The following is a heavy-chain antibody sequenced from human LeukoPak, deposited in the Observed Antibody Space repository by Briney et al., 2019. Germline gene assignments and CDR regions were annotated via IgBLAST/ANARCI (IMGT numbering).Heavy chain of an antibody. D-gene: IGHD6-25*01. Sequence: ASVKVSCKASGGTFSSYTISWVRQAPGQGLEWMGWIIPILGIANYAQKFQGRVTITADKSTSTAYMELSSLRSEDTAVYYCARDLGSYYGMDVWGQGTTVTVSS. CDR1: GGTFSSYT. J-gene: IGHJ6*02. CDR3: ARDLGSYYGMDV. CDR2: IIPILGIA. V-gene: IGHV1-69*04.